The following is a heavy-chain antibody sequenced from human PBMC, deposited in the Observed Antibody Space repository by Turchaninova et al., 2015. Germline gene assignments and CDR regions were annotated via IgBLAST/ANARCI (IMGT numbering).Heavy chain of an antibody. J-gene: IGHJ6*03. CDR2: LQYDGTKK. Sequence: LVESGGGVVQPGGSLSLSWEAYGFSFSSYGMHWVRQAPCKGLQWKEHLQYDGTKKYYEDSVKGRFTISTDSSKNTVYLQMDSLRPEDTAVYHCAKDGGTFNIDVWGRGTTVTVSS. V-gene: IGHV3-30*02. D-gene: IGHD3-16*01. CDR3: AKDGGTFNIDV. CDR1: GFSFSSYG.